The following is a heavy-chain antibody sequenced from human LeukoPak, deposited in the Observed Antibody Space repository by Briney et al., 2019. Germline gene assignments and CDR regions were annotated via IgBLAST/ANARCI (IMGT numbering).Heavy chain of an antibody. J-gene: IGHJ5*02. Sequence: GESLKISCKDSGYRFSSYWIAWVRQMPGKGLEYIGIIYPGDSDIRYSPSFQGLVTISADKSISTAYLQWSSLKASDTAMYYCARQEYCSGGSCYTWFDPWGQGTPVTVSS. D-gene: IGHD2-15*01. V-gene: IGHV5-51*01. CDR3: ARQEYCSGGSCYTWFDP. CDR2: IYPGDSDI. CDR1: GYRFSSYW.